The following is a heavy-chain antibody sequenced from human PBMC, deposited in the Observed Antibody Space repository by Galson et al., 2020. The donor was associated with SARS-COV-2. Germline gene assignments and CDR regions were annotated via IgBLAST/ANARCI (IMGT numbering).Heavy chain of an antibody. V-gene: IGHV4-59*13. D-gene: IGHD3-3*02. CDR1: GGSIISYY. CDR3: ARIHAAFGLDY. J-gene: IGHJ4*02. Sequence: SETLSLTCTVSGGSIISYYWTWIRQPPGKGLECIGYIYYSGSTNYNPSLQSRVTISVDTSKNQFFLKLNSVTAADTAVYYCARIHAAFGLDYWGQGTLVTVSS. CDR2: IYYSGST.